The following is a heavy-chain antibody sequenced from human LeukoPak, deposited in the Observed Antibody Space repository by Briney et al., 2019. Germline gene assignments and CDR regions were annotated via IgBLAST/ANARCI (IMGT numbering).Heavy chain of an antibody. Sequence: SETLSLTCTVSGGSINSYFWNWIRQPGGKGLEWIGRIHSGGSTNYNPSLKSRVSMSVDTSKNQISLKMTSLTAADTAVYYCARDRNTNWFDPWGQGTLVTVSS. CDR3: ARDRNTNWFDP. CDR2: IHSGGST. J-gene: IGHJ5*02. V-gene: IGHV4-4*07. CDR1: GGSINSYF.